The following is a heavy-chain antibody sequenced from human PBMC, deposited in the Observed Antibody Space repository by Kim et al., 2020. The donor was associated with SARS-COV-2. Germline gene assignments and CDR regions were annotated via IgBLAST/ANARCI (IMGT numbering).Heavy chain of an antibody. V-gene: IGHV4-34*01. CDR2: INHSGST. J-gene: IGHJ4*02. CDR3: ATAASSGYYYAFDY. D-gene: IGHD3-22*01. CDR1: GGSFSGYY. Sequence: SETLSLTCAVYGGSFSGYYWSWIRQPPGKGLEWIGEINHSGSTNYNPSLKSRVTISVDTSKNQFSLKLSSVTAADTAVYYCATAASSGYYYAFDYWGQGT.